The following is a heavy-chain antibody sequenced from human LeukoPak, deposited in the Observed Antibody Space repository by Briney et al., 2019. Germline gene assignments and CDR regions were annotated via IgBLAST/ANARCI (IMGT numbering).Heavy chain of an antibody. J-gene: IGHJ5*02. CDR2: INHSGST. D-gene: IGHD3-3*01. V-gene: IGHV4-34*01. Sequence: SETLSLTCAVYGGSFSGYYWSWIRQPPGKGLEWIGEINHSGSTNYNPSLKSRVTISVATSKNQFSLKLSSVTAADTAVYYCARGHDTIFGVVTPNWFDPWGQGTLVTVSS. CDR3: ARGHDTIFGVVTPNWFDP. CDR1: GGSFSGYY.